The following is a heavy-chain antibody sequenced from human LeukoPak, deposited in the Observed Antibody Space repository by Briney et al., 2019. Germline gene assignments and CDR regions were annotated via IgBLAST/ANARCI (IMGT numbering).Heavy chain of an antibody. CDR3: TRGQTGSYVYYYYYGMDV. CDR1: VGPFSGYY. D-gene: IGHD3-9*01. CDR2: INHSGSA. V-gene: IGHV4-34*01. Sequence: SETLSLTRAVYVGPFSGYYWSWIRQPPGKGLEGIGEINHSGSASYHPTLKSRVTISVDTSNNQFSLKLSSVTSADTAVYYCTRGQTGSYVYYYYYGMDVWGQGTTVTVSS. J-gene: IGHJ6*02.